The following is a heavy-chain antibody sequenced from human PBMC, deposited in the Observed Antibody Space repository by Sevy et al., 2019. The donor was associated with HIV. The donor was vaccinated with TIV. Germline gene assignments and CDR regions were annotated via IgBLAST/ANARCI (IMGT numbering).Heavy chain of an antibody. CDR2: ITISGGTT. Sequence: GGSLRLSCAASGFTFSNYAMSWVRQAPGKGLEWVSVITISGGTTYYADSVKGRFTISRDSSKNTPYLQMNSLRAEDTAVYYCAKDRVSGTYYTGDFDYWGQGTLVTVSS. J-gene: IGHJ4*02. V-gene: IGHV3-23*01. D-gene: IGHD3-10*01. CDR1: GFTFSNYA. CDR3: AKDRVSGTYYTGDFDY.